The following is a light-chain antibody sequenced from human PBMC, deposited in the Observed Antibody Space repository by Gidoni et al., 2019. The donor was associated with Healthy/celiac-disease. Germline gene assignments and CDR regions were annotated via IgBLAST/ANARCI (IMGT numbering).Light chain of an antibody. CDR1: QSVSSY. V-gene: IGKV3-11*01. CDR3: QQRSNWPPSIT. Sequence: EIVLTQSPATLSLSPGERATLSCRASQSVSSYLAWYQQKPDQAPRLLIYDASNRATGIPARFRGSGSGTDFTLTISSLEPEDFAVYYCQQRSNWPPSITFGQGTRLEIK. CDR2: DAS. J-gene: IGKJ5*01.